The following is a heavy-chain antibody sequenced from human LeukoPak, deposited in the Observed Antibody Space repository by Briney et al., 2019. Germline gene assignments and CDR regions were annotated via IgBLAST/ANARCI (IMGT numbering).Heavy chain of an antibody. J-gene: IGHJ6*03. CDR2: INHSGST. D-gene: IGHD3-22*01. CDR1: GGSFSGYY. Sequence: PSETLSLTCAVYGGSFSGYYWSWIRQPPGKGLEWIGEINHSGSTNYNPSLKSRVTISVDTSKNQFSLKLSSVTAADTAVYYCARGGYYYDSSGYLPYYYYMDVWGKGTTVTVSS. V-gene: IGHV4-34*01. CDR3: ARGGYYYDSSGYLPYYYYMDV.